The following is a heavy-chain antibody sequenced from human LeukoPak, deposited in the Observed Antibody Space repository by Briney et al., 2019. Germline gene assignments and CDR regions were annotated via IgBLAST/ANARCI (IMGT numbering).Heavy chain of an antibody. V-gene: IGHV3-23*01. CDR3: VREAGYCAPVCVKTNWFDP. CDR2: ISNGKT. CDR1: GFPSSSHA. J-gene: IGHJ5*02. Sequence: GGSLRLSCAASGFPSSSHAMSWVRQPPGKGLEWVAAISNGKTYYADSVRGRFAISRDDSTNTVYLHMNSLRDEDTALYHCVREAGYCAPVCVKTNWFDPWGQGTLVTVSS. D-gene: IGHD2-15*01.